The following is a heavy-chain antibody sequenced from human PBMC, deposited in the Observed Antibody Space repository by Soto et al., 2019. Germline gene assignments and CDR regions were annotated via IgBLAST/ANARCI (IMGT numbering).Heavy chain of an antibody. CDR3: AAATRGYLYYGLDV. CDR2: TYYRTRWYN. J-gene: IGHJ6*02. D-gene: IGHD5-12*01. Sequence: SQTLSLTCAISGDTVSSNRAAWNWIRQSPSRGLEWLGRTYYRTRWYNDYAVSVKGRITTNPDPSRNQFYLQVNSVTSEDTAVYYCAAATRGYLYYGLDVWGQGTTVTVSS. V-gene: IGHV6-1*01. CDR1: GDTVSSNRAA.